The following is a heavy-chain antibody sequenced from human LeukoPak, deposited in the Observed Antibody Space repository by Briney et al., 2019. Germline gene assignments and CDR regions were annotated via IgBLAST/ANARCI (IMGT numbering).Heavy chain of an antibody. Sequence: ASVKVSCKASGYTFTSYGISWVRQAPGQGFEWMGWISAYNGNTNYAQKLQGRVTMTTDTSTSTAYMELRSLRSDDTAVYYCAGDQSGYSGYELDYWGQGTLVTVSS. J-gene: IGHJ4*02. D-gene: IGHD5-12*01. CDR2: ISAYNGNT. CDR1: GYTFTSYG. CDR3: AGDQSGYSGYELDY. V-gene: IGHV1-18*01.